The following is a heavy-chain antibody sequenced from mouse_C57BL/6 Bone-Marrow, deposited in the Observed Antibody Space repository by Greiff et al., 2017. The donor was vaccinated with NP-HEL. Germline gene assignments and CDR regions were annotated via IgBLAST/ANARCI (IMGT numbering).Heavy chain of an antibody. V-gene: IGHV1-26*01. D-gene: IGHD3-2*02. CDR3: ARDDSSGYDY. Sequence: EVQLQQSGPELVKPGASVKISCKASGYTFTDYYMNWVKQSHGKSLEWIGDINPNNGGTSYNQKFKGKATLTVDKSSSTAYMELRSLTSEDSAVYYCARDDSSGYDYWGQGTTLTVSS. J-gene: IGHJ2*01. CDR2: INPNNGGT. CDR1: GYTFTDYY.